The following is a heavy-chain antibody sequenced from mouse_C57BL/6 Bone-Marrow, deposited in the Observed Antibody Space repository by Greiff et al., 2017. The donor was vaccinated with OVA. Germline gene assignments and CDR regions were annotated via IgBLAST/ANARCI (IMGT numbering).Heavy chain of an antibody. CDR3: AIGQFITTVVPGTAFAY. Sequence: VQLQQPGAELVKPGASVKVSCKASGYTFTSYWMHWVKQRPGQGLEWIGRIHPSDSDTNYNQKFKGKATLTVDKSSSTAYMQLSSLTSEDSAVYYCAIGQFITTVVPGTAFAYWGQGTLVTVSA. CDR1: GYTFTSYW. CDR2: IHPSDSDT. V-gene: IGHV1-74*01. D-gene: IGHD1-1*01. J-gene: IGHJ3*01.